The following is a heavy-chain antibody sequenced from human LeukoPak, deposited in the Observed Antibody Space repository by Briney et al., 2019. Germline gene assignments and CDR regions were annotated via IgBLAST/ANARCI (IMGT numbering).Heavy chain of an antibody. D-gene: IGHD3-9*01. CDR3: ARVPDIPHQYYFDY. Sequence: ASVKVSCKASGGTFSSYAISWVRQAPGQGLEWMGGIIPIFGTANYAQKFQGRVTITTDESTSTAYMELSSLRSEDTAVYYRARVPDIPHQYYFDYWGQGTLVTVSS. CDR2: IIPIFGTA. V-gene: IGHV1-69*05. J-gene: IGHJ4*02. CDR1: GGTFSSYA.